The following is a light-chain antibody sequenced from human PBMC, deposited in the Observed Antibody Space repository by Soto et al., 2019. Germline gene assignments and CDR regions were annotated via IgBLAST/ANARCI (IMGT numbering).Light chain of an antibody. Sequence: DIVMTQSPDSLAVSLGERATINCKSSQSVLYSSNNKNYVAWYQQKPGQPPKLLIYWASTRESGVPDRFSGSGSGTDFSLTISSLQAEDVAVYYCQQYYGTPFTFGPGTKVDI. CDR1: QSVLYSSNNKNY. J-gene: IGKJ3*01. CDR2: WAS. V-gene: IGKV4-1*01. CDR3: QQYYGTPFT.